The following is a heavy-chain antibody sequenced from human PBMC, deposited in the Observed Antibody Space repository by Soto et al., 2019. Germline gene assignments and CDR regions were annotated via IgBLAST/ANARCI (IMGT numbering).Heavy chain of an antibody. CDR3: AGTTSSYYYYGMDV. CDR2: IVVGSGDT. Sequence: SVKVSCKASGFTFSASAVQWVRQARGQRLEWIGWIVVGSGDTNYAQDFQERVTITMDMSTSTAFMQLSSLRSEDTAIYYCAGTTSSYYYYGMDVWGQGTTVTVSS. D-gene: IGHD1-7*01. V-gene: IGHV1-58*01. CDR1: GFTFSASA. J-gene: IGHJ6*02.